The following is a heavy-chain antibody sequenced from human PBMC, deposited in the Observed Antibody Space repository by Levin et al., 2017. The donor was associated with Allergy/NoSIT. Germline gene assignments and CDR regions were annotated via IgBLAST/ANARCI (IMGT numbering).Heavy chain of an antibody. J-gene: IGHJ4*02. CDR3: ASLQPDAGRYFDS. CDR1: GFTFSSYW. Sequence: ETLSLTCAASGFTFSSYWMHWVRQAPGKGLVWVSRIQNDGSTTTYADSVKGRFTISRDNAKNTLYLQMNSLRAEDTAVYYCASLQPDAGRYFDSWGQGTLVTVSS. D-gene: IGHD5-24*01. V-gene: IGHV3-74*01. CDR2: IQNDGSTT.